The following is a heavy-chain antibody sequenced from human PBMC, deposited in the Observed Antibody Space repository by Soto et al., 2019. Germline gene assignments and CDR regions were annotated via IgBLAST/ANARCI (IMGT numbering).Heavy chain of an antibody. CDR2: ISSSGSYI. CDR3: AKANTTGGYYFDS. CDR1: GFTFSRYS. D-gene: IGHD2-2*01. V-gene: IGHV3-21*01. Sequence: PGGSLRLSCAASGFTFSRYSLTWVRQAPGKGLEWVSSISSSGSYIYSADSVKGRFTISRDSATNSLYLQMNSLRAEDTAIYYCAKANTTGGYYFDSWGQGVLVTVSS. J-gene: IGHJ4*02.